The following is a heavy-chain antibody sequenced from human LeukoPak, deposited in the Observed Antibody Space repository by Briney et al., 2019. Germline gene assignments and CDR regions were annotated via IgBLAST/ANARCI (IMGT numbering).Heavy chain of an antibody. CDR2: ISGSGGST. D-gene: IGHD6-6*01. CDR3: ARPPIAARPSRYYYYYYYMDV. CDR1: GFTFSSYA. V-gene: IGHV3-23*01. Sequence: PGGSLRLSCAASGFTFSSYAMSWVRQAPGKGLEWVSAISGSGGSTYYADSVKGRFTISRDNSKNTLYLQMNSLRAEDTAVYYCARPPIAARPSRYYYYYYYMDVWGKGTRSLSP. J-gene: IGHJ6*03.